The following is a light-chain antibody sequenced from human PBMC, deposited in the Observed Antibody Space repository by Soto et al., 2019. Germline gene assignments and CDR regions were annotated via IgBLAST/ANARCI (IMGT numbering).Light chain of an antibody. J-gene: IGKJ1*01. Sequence: IVLTQSPGTLSLSPGERATLSCRAGHSVSSNYLAWYQQKPDQAPRLLIYGASRRATGIPDRFSGSGSGTDFTLTISRLEPEDFAVYYCQQYGSSQTFGQGTKVESK. CDR1: HSVSSNY. CDR3: QQYGSSQT. V-gene: IGKV3-20*01. CDR2: GAS.